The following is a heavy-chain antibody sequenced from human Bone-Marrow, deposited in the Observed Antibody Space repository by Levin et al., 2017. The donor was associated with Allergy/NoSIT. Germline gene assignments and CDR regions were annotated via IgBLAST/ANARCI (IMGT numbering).Heavy chain of an antibody. V-gene: IGHV3-23*01. J-gene: IGHJ4*02. CDR2: ISGSGGST. Sequence: ASVKVSCAASGFTFSSYAMSWVRQAPGKGLEWVSAISGSGGSTYYADSVKGRFTISRDNSKNTLYLQMNSLRAEDTAVYYCATTLASGGYWGQGTLVTVSS. D-gene: IGHD3-10*01. CDR3: ATTLASGGY. CDR1: GFTFSSYA.